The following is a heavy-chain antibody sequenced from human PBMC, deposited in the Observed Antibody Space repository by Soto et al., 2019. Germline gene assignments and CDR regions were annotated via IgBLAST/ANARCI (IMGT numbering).Heavy chain of an antibody. V-gene: IGHV1-2*02. CDR2: INPNSGGT. CDR1: GYTFTGYY. Sequence: ASVKVSCKASGYTFTGYYMHWVRQAPGQGLEWMGWINPNSGGTNYAQKFQGRVTMTRDTSISTAYMELSRLRSDDTAVYYCAGQDSGSYFNWFDPWGQGTLVTVSS. D-gene: IGHD3-10*01. CDR3: AGQDSGSYFNWFDP. J-gene: IGHJ5*02.